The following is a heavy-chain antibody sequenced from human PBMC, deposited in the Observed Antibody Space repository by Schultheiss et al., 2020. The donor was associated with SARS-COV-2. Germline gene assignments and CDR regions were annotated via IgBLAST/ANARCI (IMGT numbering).Heavy chain of an antibody. CDR1: GFTFTSYA. J-gene: IGHJ6*02. CDR3: ADSSSVAQNYGMDV. CDR2: IIPIFGTA. D-gene: IGHD6-6*01. Sequence: KISCAASGFTFTSYAMHWVRQAPGQRLEWMGGIIPIFGTANYAQKFQGRVTITADKSTSTAYMELSSLRSEDTAVYYCADSSSVAQNYGMDVWGQGTTVTVSS. V-gene: IGHV1-69*06.